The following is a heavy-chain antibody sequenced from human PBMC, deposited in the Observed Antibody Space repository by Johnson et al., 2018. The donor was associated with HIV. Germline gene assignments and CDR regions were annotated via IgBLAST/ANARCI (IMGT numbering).Heavy chain of an antibody. J-gene: IGHJ3*01. D-gene: IGHD6-6*01. Sequence: VQLVESGGGLVQPGGSLRLSCAASGFTFSRYAMSWVRQPPGKGLEWVSVIGSSDDSTYYADSVKGRFTISRDNSKNTLSLQMNSRRAEDTAVYYCAKGRSGSSYDALDAWGQGTRVTVSS. CDR1: GFTFSRYA. CDR3: AKGRSGSSYDALDA. CDR2: IGSSDDST. V-gene: IGHV3-23*04.